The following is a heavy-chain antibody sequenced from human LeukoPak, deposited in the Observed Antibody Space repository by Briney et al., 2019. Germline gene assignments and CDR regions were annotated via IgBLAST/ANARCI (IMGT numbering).Heavy chain of an antibody. V-gene: IGHV3-21*01. CDR1: GFTFSSYA. J-gene: IGHJ4*02. CDR3: ARDGDYDYVWGSYRYTRYYFDY. D-gene: IGHD3-16*02. Sequence: GRSLRLSCAASGFTFSSYAMHWVRQAPGKGLEWVSSISSSSSYIYYADSVKGRFTISRDNAKNSLYLQMNSLRAEDTAVYYCARDGDYDYVWGSYRYTRYYFDYWGREPWSPSPQ. CDR2: ISSSSSYI.